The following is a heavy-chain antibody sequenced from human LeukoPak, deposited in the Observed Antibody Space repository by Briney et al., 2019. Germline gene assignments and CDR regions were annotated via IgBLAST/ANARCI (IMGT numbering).Heavy chain of an antibody. Sequence: SGGSLRLSCAASGFTFSSYGMHWVRQAPGKGLEWVAVTWYDGSNKYYADSVKGRFTISRDNSKNTLYLQMNSLRAEDTAVYYCARGRGPPYDAFDIWGQGTMVTVSS. J-gene: IGHJ3*02. CDR3: ARGRGPPYDAFDI. V-gene: IGHV3-33*01. CDR1: GFTFSSYG. CDR2: TWYDGSNK.